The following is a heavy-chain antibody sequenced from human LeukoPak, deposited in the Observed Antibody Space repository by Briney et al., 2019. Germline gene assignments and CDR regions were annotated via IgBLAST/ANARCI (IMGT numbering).Heavy chain of an antibody. CDR3: ARAYGDYDY. Sequence: GSLRLSCAASGFTFSSYSMNWVRQAPGKGLEWVSYISSSSSTIYYADSVKGRFTISRDNAKNSLYLQMNSLRAEDTAVYYCARAYGDYDYWGQGTLVTVSS. CDR1: GFTFSSYS. CDR2: ISSSSSTI. V-gene: IGHV3-48*04. J-gene: IGHJ4*02. D-gene: IGHD4-17*01.